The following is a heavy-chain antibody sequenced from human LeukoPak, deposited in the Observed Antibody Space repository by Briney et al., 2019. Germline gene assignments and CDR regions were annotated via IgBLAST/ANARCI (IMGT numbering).Heavy chain of an antibody. CDR1: GFTFSSYS. CDR2: ISSSSSTI. D-gene: IGHD1-26*01. V-gene: IGHV3-48*01. Sequence: GGSLRLSCAASGFTFSSYSMNWVRQAPGKGLEWVSYISSSSSTIYYADSVKGRFTISRDNAKNSLYLQMNSLRAEDTAVYYCARAPWEPEIDYWGQGTLVTVSS. J-gene: IGHJ4*02. CDR3: ARAPWEPEIDY.